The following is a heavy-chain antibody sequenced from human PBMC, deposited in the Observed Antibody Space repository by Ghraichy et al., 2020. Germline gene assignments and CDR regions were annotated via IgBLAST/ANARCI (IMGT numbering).Heavy chain of an antibody. D-gene: IGHD2-15*01. J-gene: IGHJ6*02. CDR3: ARGSMVVRFYYYGGLDV. V-gene: IGHV3-48*02. CDR1: EFTFDGYP. CDR2: ISSSGRSI. Sequence: GESLNISCAVSEFTFDGYPMTWVRQAPGKSLEWVSYISSSGRSIFYADSVKGRFTISRDNAENSLSLQMNSLRDEDTAVYYCARGSMVVRFYYYGGLDVWGQGTTVTVSS.